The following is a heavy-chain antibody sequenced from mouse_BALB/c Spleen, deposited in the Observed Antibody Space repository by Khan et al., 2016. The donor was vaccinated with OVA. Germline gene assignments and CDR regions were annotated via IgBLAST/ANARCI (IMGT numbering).Heavy chain of an antibody. CDR1: GYTFTSYT. CDR3: TREGAYYRSDGWFAY. V-gene: IGHV1-4*01. D-gene: IGHD2-14*01. J-gene: IGHJ3*01. CDR2: INPSSSYP. Sequence: QVQLKESGAELARPGASVKMSCKASGYTFTSYTMHWVKQRPGQGLEWIGYINPSSSYPNYNQTFKDKATLTADKSSSPAYMQLSSLTSEDSAVYYCTREGAYYRSDGWFAYWGQGTLVTVSA.